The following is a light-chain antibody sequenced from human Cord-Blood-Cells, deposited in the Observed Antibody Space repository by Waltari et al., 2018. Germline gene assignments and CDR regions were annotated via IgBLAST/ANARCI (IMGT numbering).Light chain of an antibody. Sequence: QSALTQPRSVSGSPGQSVTISCTGTSSDVGGYNYVSWYHQHPGKAPKLMIYDVSKRPSGVPDRVSGSKSGNTASLTISGLQAEDEADYYCCSYAGSYVVFGGGTKLTVL. CDR2: DVS. CDR1: SSDVGGYNY. CDR3: CSYAGSYVV. V-gene: IGLV2-11*01. J-gene: IGLJ2*01.